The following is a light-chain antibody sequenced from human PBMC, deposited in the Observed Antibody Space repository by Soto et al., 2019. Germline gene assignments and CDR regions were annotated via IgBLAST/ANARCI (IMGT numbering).Light chain of an antibody. CDR1: QSIITW. CDR3: QQYDSYPWT. Sequence: DIQMTNSPSTLLASLGARVTIPARASQSIITWLAWYQQKPGKAPKLLVYKASSLESEVPSRFSGRGSGAEFTLTISSLHPDDFATYYCQQYDSYPWTFGQGTKVEIK. V-gene: IGKV1-5*03. CDR2: KAS. J-gene: IGKJ1*01.